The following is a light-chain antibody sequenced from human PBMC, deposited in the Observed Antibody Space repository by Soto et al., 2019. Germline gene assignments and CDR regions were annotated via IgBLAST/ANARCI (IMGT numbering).Light chain of an antibody. J-gene: IGLJ2*01. CDR1: SSDVGGYNY. Sequence: QSALTQPASVSGSPGQSITTSCTGTSSDVGGYNYVSWYQQHPGKAPKLMIYDVSNRPSGVSNRFSGYKSGNTASLTISGLQAEDEADYYCSSYTSRSTRVVFGGGTKLTVL. CDR3: SSYTSRSTRVV. CDR2: DVS. V-gene: IGLV2-14*01.